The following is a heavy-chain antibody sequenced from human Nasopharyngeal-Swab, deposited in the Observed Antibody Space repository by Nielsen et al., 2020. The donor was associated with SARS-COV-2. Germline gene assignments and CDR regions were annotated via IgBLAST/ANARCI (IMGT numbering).Heavy chain of an antibody. CDR3: TRGGYTHSMDV. J-gene: IGHJ6*02. D-gene: IGHD5-18*01. Sequence: LSLTCAASGFTLNTYWMFWVRQAPGKGLAWVSHIDVDGSTTNYADSVQGRFTISRDNAKNTLSLQMNSLRDEDSAMYYCTRGGYTHSMDVWGQGTTVTVSS. V-gene: IGHV3-74*01. CDR2: IDVDGSTT. CDR1: GFTLNTYW.